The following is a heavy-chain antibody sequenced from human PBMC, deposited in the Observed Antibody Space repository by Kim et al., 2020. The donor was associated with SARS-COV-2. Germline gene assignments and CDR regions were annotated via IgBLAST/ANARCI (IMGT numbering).Heavy chain of an antibody. CDR2: ISSRSSTI. J-gene: IGHJ1*01. CDR3: ARGMDDILTGYSPAEYFQS. V-gene: IGHV3-48*02. Sequence: GGSLRLSCAASGFTFSSYSMNWVRQAPGKGLEWISYISSRSSTIYYADSVKGRFTVSRDNAKNSLFLQMNSLRDEDTALYYCARGMDDILTGYSPAEYFQSWGQDTLVTVSS. CDR1: GFTFSSYS. D-gene: IGHD3-9*01.